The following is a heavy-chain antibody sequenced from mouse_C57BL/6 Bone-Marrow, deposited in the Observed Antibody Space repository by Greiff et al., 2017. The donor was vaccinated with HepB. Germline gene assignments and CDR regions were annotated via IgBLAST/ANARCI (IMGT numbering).Heavy chain of an antibody. Sequence: QVQLQQPGAELVKPGASVKLSCKASGYTFTSYWMHWVKQRPGQGLEWIGMIHPNSGSTNYNEKFKSKATLTVDKSSSTAYMQLSSLTSEDSAVSYCARSPYCSGSSSYAMDYWGQGTSVTVSS. D-gene: IGHD1-1*01. CDR1: GYTFTSYW. J-gene: IGHJ4*01. CDR2: IHPNSGST. V-gene: IGHV1-64*01. CDR3: ARSPYCSGSSSYAMDY.